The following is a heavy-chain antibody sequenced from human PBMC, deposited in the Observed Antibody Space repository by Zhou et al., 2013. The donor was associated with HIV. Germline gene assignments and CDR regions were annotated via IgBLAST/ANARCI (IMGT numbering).Heavy chain of an antibody. D-gene: IGHD4-4*01. CDR1: GYTFNGYD. J-gene: IGHJ3*02. V-gene: IGHV1-8*01. CDR3: TRTRQYQLRNAFDI. CDR2: MNPNSGNT. Sequence: QVQLVQSGAEVKKPGASVKVSCKASGYTFNGYDINWVRQASGQGLEWLGWMNPNSGNTGYAQKFQGRVTITRNISVNTAYMELSSLRSEDTAIYYCTRTRQYQLRNAFDIWGQGTLVTV.